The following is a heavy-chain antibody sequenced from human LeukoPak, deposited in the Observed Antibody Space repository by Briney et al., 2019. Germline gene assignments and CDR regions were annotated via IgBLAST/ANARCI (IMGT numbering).Heavy chain of an antibody. CDR2: ISSSGSTI. CDR1: GFTFSSYE. CDR3: ARGMGDYGDYLFDY. D-gene: IGHD4-17*01. J-gene: IGHJ4*02. V-gene: IGHV3-48*03. Sequence: GGSLRLSCAASGFTFSSYEMNWVRQAPGKGLEWVSYISSSGSTIYYADSVKGRFTISRDNAKNSLYLQMNSLRAEDTAVYYCARGMGDYGDYLFDYWGQGTLVTVSS.